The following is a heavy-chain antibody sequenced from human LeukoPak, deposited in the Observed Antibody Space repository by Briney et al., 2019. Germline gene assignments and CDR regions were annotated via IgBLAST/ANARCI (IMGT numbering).Heavy chain of an antibody. V-gene: IGHV4-39*01. Sequence: PSETLSLTCTVPGGSISSSSYYWGWIRQPPGKGLEWIGSVYYSGSTYYNPSLKSRVTISVDTSKNQFSLKLSSVTAADTAVYYCARVMGGRGDYWGQGTLVTVSS. CDR3: ARVMGGRGDY. D-gene: IGHD3-16*01. CDR2: VYYSGST. CDR1: GGSISSSSYY. J-gene: IGHJ4*02.